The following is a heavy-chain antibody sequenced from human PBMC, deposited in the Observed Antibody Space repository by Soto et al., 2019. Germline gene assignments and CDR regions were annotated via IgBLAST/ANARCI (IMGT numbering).Heavy chain of an antibody. CDR1: GYTFTSYN. CDR3: ARVAAPSDY. J-gene: IGHJ4*02. Sequence: QVQLVQSGAEVKKPGASVKVSCKASGYTFTSYNISWVRQAPGQGLEWMGWISAINGNTNYAQKLQGRVTMTTDTSTRTVYMDLRSMISDDTAGYDCARVAAPSDYWGQGTRVTVS. CDR2: ISAINGNT. V-gene: IGHV1-18*01.